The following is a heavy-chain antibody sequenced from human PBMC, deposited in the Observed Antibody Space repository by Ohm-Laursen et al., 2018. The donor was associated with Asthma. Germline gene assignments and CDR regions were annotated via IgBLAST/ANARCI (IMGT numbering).Heavy chain of an antibody. Sequence: SLRLSCAASGLNFRSYTTNWVRQAPGKGLEWVSSISFSSTNIFYAESVKGRFTISRDNAKNSLYLQMNGLRAGDTAVYYCARGPSWYFDLWGRGTLVTVSS. CDR3: ARGPSWYFDL. CDR2: ISFSSTNI. CDR1: GLNFRSYT. V-gene: IGHV3-21*01. J-gene: IGHJ2*01.